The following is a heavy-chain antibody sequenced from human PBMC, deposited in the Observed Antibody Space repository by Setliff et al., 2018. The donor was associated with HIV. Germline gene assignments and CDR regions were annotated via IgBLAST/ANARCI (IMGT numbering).Heavy chain of an antibody. CDR1: GGSISSSSYY. Sequence: PSETLSLTCTVSGGSISSSSYYWGWIRQPPGKGLEWIGSIYYSGSTYYNPSLESRVTISVDTSKNQFSLKLSSVTAADTAVYYCARDRPYSGYPDWGQGTLVTVSS. CDR2: IYYSGST. CDR3: ARDRPYSGYPD. V-gene: IGHV4-39*07. D-gene: IGHD5-12*01. J-gene: IGHJ4*02.